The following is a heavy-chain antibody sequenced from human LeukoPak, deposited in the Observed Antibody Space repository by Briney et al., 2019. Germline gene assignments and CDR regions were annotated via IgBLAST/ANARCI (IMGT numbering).Heavy chain of an antibody. CDR3: ARMSSSSSWLGNYYYMDV. CDR1: GGTFSSYA. CDR2: IIPIFGTA. V-gene: IGHV1-69*05. Sequence: GASVKVSCKASGGTFSSYAISWVRQAPGQGLEWMGGIIPIFGTANYAQKFQGRVTITTDESTSTAYMELSSLRSEDTAVYYCARMSSSSSWLGNYYYMDVWGKGTTVTVSS. J-gene: IGHJ6*03. D-gene: IGHD6-6*01.